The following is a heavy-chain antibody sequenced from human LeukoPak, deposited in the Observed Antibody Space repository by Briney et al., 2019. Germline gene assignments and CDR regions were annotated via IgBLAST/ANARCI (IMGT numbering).Heavy chain of an antibody. CDR3: ARSDAVAAPGH. CDR1: GFTFNNYE. V-gene: IGHV3-48*03. Sequence: GGSLRLSCAASGFTFNNYEMNWVRQAPGKGLEWISYISSGSDTIYYADSVRGRFTTSRDNAKNSLYLQMNSLGAAATAVYYCARSDAVAAPGHWGQGTLVTVSS. J-gene: IGHJ4*02. CDR2: ISSGSDTI. D-gene: IGHD6-19*01.